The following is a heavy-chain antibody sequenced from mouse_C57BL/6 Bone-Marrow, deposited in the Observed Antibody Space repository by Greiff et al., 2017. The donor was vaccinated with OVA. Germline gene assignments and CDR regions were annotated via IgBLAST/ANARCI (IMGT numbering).Heavy chain of an antibody. CDR2: IDPETGGT. Sequence: QVQLKQSGAELVRPGASVTLSCKASGYTFTDYEMHWVKQTPVHGLEWIGAIDPETGGTAYNQKFKGKAILTADKSSSTAYMELRSLTSEDSAVYYCTRSYSNYFYYFDYWGQGTTLTVSS. D-gene: IGHD2-5*01. CDR3: TRSYSNYFYYFDY. CDR1: GYTFTDYE. V-gene: IGHV1-15*01. J-gene: IGHJ2*01.